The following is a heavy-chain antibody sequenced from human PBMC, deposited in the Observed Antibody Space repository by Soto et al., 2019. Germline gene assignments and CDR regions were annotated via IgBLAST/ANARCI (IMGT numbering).Heavy chain of an antibody. D-gene: IGHD6-6*01. CDR3: ARHLAQLRSDFDY. CDR2: INHSGST. V-gene: IGHV4-34*01. Sequence: SETLSLTCAVYGGSFSGYYWSWIRQPPGKGLEWIGEINHSGSTNYNPSLKSRVTISVDTSKNQFSLKLSSVTAADTAVYYCARHLAQLRSDFDYWGQGTLVTVSS. CDR1: GGSFSGYY. J-gene: IGHJ4*02.